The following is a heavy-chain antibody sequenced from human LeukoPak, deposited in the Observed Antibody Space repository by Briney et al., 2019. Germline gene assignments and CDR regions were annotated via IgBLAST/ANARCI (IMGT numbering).Heavy chain of an antibody. D-gene: IGHD5-24*01. J-gene: IGHJ6*03. V-gene: IGHV1-2*06. CDR2: INPNSGGT. CDR3: ASLRDGYNFDYYYMDG. Sequence: ASVKVSCKASGYTFTGYYMHWVRQAPGQGLEWMGRINPNSGGTNYAQKFQGRVTMTRDTSISTAYMELSRLRSDDTAVYYSASLRDGYNFDYYYMDGWGKGTTVTVAS. CDR1: GYTFTGYY.